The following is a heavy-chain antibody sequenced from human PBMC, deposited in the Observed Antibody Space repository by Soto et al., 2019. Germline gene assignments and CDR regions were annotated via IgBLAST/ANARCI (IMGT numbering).Heavy chain of an antibody. J-gene: IGHJ5*01. CDR1: GFILCGNG. CDR2: ISGDGATR. D-gene: IGHD1-20*01. V-gene: IGHV3-30*18. Sequence: GGSLRRSCAVSGFILCGNGMHWVRQSPGKGLEWIALISGDGATRVYSPSVRRRFTVFRDNSTSTLFLPLSVVAPVDTGIFCFAKDPYNAIYRGAPFESWGQGTLVTVSS. CDR3: AKDPYNAIYRGAPFES.